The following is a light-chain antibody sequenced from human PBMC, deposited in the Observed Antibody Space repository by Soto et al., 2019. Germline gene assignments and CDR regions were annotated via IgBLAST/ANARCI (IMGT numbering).Light chain of an antibody. CDR1: ESLLHSNGANY. CDR2: LGS. Sequence: DMVMTQSPLSLHVTPGEPASISCSSSESLLHSNGANYLDWYLQKPGQSPQLLIYLGSNRASGIPDRCSGRGLGTDFTLETSRVEADDVGGYYCMQARQTPRTFGQGTNVELK. V-gene: IGKV2-28*01. CDR3: MQARQTPRT. J-gene: IGKJ1*01.